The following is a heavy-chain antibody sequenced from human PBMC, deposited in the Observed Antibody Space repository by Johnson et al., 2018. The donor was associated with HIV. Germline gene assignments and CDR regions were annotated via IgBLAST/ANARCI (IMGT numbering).Heavy chain of an antibody. CDR1: GFTFSSWP. CDR3: ATDYNFWSGRPDSFDV. V-gene: IGHV3-64*01. CDR2: ITGSGDT. D-gene: IGHD3-3*01. J-gene: IGHJ3*01. Sequence: VQLVESGGALVQPGGSLRLSCAASGFTFSSWPMHWVRQAPGKGLEYVSRITGSGDTYYVNSVKGRFTISIDNSKSTLYLQMDSLRAEDTAVYYCATDYNFWSGRPDSFDVWGQGTMVSVSS.